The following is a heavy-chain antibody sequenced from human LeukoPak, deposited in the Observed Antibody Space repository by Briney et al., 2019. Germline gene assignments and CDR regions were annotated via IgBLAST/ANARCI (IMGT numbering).Heavy chain of an antibody. Sequence: PSETLSLTCTVSGGSISSYYWSWIRQPPGKGLEWIGYIYYSGSTNYNPSLKSRVTISVDTSKNQFSLKLSSVTAADTAVYYCARGEGYYDFWSGYSSHFYFDYWGQGTLVTVSS. V-gene: IGHV4-59*01. CDR1: GGSISSYY. J-gene: IGHJ4*02. CDR2: IYYSGST. D-gene: IGHD3-3*01. CDR3: ARGEGYYDFWSGYSSHFYFDY.